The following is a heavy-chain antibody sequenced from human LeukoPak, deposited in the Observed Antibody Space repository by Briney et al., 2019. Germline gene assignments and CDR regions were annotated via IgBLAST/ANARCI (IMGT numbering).Heavy chain of an antibody. CDR2: INHSGGT. CDR1: GGSFSGYY. D-gene: IGHD6-13*01. V-gene: IGHV4-34*01. J-gene: IGHJ6*03. CDR3: ARGPTRRVYYYYYYYMDV. Sequence: KPSETLSLTCAAYGGSFSGYYWSWIRQPPGKGLEWIGEINHSGGTNYNPSLKSRVAMSVDTSKNQFSLKLSSVTAADTAVYYCARGPTRRVYYYYYYYMDVWGKGTTVTVSS.